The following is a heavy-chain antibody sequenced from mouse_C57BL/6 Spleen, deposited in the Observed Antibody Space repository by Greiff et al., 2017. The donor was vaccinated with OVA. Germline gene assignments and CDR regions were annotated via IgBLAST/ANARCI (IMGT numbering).Heavy chain of an antibody. V-gene: IGHV5-17*01. CDR3: ARNYGSSYDYAMDY. CDR1: GFTFSDYG. D-gene: IGHD1-1*01. Sequence: EVMLVESGGGLVKPGGSLKLSCAASGFTFSDYGMHWVRQAPEKGLEWVAYISSGSSNIYYADTVKGRFTISRDNAKNTLFLQMTSLRSEDTAMYYCARNYGSSYDYAMDYWGQGTSVTVSS. CDR2: ISSGSSNI. J-gene: IGHJ4*01.